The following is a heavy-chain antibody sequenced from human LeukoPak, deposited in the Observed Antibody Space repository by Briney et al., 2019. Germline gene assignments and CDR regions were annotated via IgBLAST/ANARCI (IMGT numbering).Heavy chain of an antibody. J-gene: IGHJ4*02. CDR3: AREPRRPYSGSYYYFDY. V-gene: IGHV4-34*01. D-gene: IGHD1-26*01. CDR1: GGSLSGYY. Sequence: PSETLSLTCAVYGGSLSGYYWSWIRQPPGKGLEWIGEINHSGSTNYNPSLKSRVTISVDTSKNQFSLKLSSVTAADTAVYYCAREPRRPYSGSYYYFDYWGQGTLVTVSS. CDR2: INHSGST.